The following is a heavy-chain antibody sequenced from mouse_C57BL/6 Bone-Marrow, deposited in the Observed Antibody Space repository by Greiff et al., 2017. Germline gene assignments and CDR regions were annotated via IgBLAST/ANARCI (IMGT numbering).Heavy chain of an antibody. D-gene: IGHD3-1*01. J-gene: IGHJ1*03. Sequence: EVKLVESGGDLVKPGGSLKLSCAASGFTFSSYGMSWVRQTPDKRLEWVATISSGGSYTYYPDSVKGRFTISRDNDKNNLYLQMSRLKSEDTAMYYCARDRGYDALDVWGKGTSVTVSS. V-gene: IGHV5-6*01. CDR2: ISSGGSYT. CDR3: ARDRGYDALDV. CDR1: GFTFSSYG.